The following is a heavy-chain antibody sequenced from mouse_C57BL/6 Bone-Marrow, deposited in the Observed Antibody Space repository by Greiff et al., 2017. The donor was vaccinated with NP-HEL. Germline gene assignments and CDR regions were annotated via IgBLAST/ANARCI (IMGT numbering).Heavy chain of an antibody. CDR2: IYPRSGNT. J-gene: IGHJ3*01. V-gene: IGHV1-81*01. CDR3: AYYGSSPWFAY. Sequence: VKLMESGAELARPGASVKLSCKASGYTFTSYGISWVKQRTGQGLEWIGEIYPRSGNTYYNEKFKGKATLTADKSSSTAYMELRSLTSEDSAVYFCAYYGSSPWFAYWGQGTLVTVSA. CDR1: GYTFTSYG. D-gene: IGHD1-1*01.